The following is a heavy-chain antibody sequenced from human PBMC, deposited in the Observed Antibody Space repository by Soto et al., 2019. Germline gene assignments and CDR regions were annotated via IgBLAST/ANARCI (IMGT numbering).Heavy chain of an antibody. Sequence: GGSLRLSCAASGFTFSNAWMNWVRQAPGKGLEWVGRIKSKTDGGTTDYAAPVKGRFTISRDDSKNTLYLQMNSLKTEDAAVYYCTTDRTVPPRGGRSRTKHDWFDPWGQGTLVTVSS. V-gene: IGHV3-15*07. CDR2: IKSKTDGGTT. CDR3: TTDRTVPPRGGRSRTKHDWFDP. J-gene: IGHJ5*02. CDR1: GFTFSNAW. D-gene: IGHD1-1*01.